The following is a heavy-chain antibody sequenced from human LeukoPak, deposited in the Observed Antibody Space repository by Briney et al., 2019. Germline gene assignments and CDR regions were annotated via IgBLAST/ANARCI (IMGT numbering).Heavy chain of an antibody. CDR2: ISSSSSYI. CDR1: GFTFSSYS. CDR3: AKVAGVYPTPSV. Sequence: KPGGSLRLSCAASGFTFSSYSMNWVRQAPGKGLEWVSSISSSSSYIYYADSVKGRFTISRDNSKNTLYLQMNSLRAEDTAVYYCAKVAGVYPTPSVWGQGTLVTVSS. V-gene: IGHV3-21*04. D-gene: IGHD3-10*01. J-gene: IGHJ4*02.